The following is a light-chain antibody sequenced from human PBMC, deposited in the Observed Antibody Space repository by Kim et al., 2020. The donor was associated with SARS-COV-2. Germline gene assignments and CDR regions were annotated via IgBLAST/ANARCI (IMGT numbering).Light chain of an antibody. CDR2: DTS. Sequence: DNQMTQYPSSLSASVGDKVTITCQASQYIGDYLNWYKQKPGKAPELLIYDTSNLEGGVPSRFSATKSGTDFTFTISNLQAEDVATYYCQQRFAFGPGTKVEIK. V-gene: IGKV1-33*01. CDR3: QQRFA. CDR1: QYIGDY. J-gene: IGKJ3*01.